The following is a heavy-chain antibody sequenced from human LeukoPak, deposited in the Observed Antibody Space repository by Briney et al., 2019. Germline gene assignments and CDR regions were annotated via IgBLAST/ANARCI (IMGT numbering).Heavy chain of an antibody. CDR1: GGSISSGGYS. Sequence: PSQTLSLTCAVSGGSISSGGYSWSWIRQPPGKGLEWIGYIYHSGSTYYNPSLKSRVTISVDRSKNQFSLKLSSVTAADTAVYYCARDAAVAGIYYFDQWGQGTLVTVSS. V-gene: IGHV4-30-2*01. D-gene: IGHD6-19*01. CDR3: ARDAAVAGIYYFDQ. J-gene: IGHJ4*02. CDR2: IYHSGST.